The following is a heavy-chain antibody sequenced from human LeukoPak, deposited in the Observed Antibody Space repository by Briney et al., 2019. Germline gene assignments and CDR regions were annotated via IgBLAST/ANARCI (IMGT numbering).Heavy chain of an antibody. CDR1: GFSLFGYS. CDR3: AREEMGGTTRSGALT. J-gene: IGHJ5*02. V-gene: IGHV3-21*01. D-gene: IGHD1-14*01. CDR2: ISGNTSYI. Sequence: GGSLRLSFVGSGFSLFGYSINWVRLAPGKGLEWVSSISGNTSYIYYADSVKGRFTISRDNAENSLYLQMNSLRAEDTAVYYCAREEMGGTTRSGALTWGQGTLVTVSS.